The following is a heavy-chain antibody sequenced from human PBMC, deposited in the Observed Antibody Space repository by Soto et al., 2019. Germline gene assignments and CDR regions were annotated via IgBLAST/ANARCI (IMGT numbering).Heavy chain of an antibody. Sequence: GGSLRLSCAASGFTFSSYAMHWVRQAPGKGLEWVAVISYDGSNKYYADSVKGRFTISRDNSKNTLYLQMNSLRAEDTAVYYCARGHGDYCIDYWGQGTLVTVSS. CDR3: ARGHGDYCIDY. CDR2: ISYDGSNK. V-gene: IGHV3-30-3*01. D-gene: IGHD4-17*01. CDR1: GFTFSSYA. J-gene: IGHJ4*02.